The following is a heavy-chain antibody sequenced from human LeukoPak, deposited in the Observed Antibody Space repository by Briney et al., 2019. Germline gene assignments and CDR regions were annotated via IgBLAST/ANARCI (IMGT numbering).Heavy chain of an antibody. V-gene: IGHV3-23*01. J-gene: IGHJ4*02. CDR2: VGGGGDNT. D-gene: IGHD6-13*01. CDR3: PSARAGYFDN. Sequence: GGSLRLSCAASGFTFTNYAMSWVRQAPGKGLEWVSIVGGGGDNTFYADSVKGRFIISRDNSKSTLYLQMNSLRGEDTAIYYCPSARAGYFDNWGQGTLVTVSS. CDR1: GFTFTNYA.